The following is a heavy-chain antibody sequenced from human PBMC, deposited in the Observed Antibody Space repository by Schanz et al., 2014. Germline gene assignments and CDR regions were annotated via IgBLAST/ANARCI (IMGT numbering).Heavy chain of an antibody. CDR3: AKRCSSTSCSHGAFDI. CDR1: GYTFSSNA. CDR2: IYSDGRT. J-gene: IGHJ3*02. V-gene: IGHV3-66*01. D-gene: IGHD2-2*01. Sequence: EVQLVESGGGLVQPGGSLRLSCAASGYTFSSNAMSWVRQAPGKGLEWVSVIYSDGRTYYGDSVKGRFTISRDNSKNTLYLQMNSLRDEDTAMYYCAKRCSSTSCSHGAFDIWGQGTMVTVS.